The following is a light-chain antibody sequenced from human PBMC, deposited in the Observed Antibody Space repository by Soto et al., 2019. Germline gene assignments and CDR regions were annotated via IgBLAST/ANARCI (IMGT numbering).Light chain of an antibody. V-gene: IGKV1-9*01. CDR2: AAS. CDR1: QGISSY. CDR3: PQLNR. J-gene: IGKJ3*01. Sequence: DIQLTQSPSFLSASVGDRVTITCRASQGISSYLAWYQQKPGKAPKLLIYAASTLQSGVPSRFSCSGSGTKITLTNCSLQPEHFATCYCPQLNRIGPGTKVDI.